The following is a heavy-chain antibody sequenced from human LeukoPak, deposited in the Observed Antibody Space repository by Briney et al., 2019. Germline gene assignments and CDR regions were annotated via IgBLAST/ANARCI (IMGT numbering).Heavy chain of an antibody. CDR1: GFTVSSNY. D-gene: IGHD1-26*01. CDR2: IYSGGST. CDR3: ARGLNSPKVGAPWYYFDY. J-gene: IGHJ4*02. Sequence: GGSLRLSCAASGFTVSSNYMSWVRQAPGKGLEWVSVIYSGGSTYYADSVKGRFTISRDNSKNTLYLQMNSLRAEDTAVYYCARGLNSPKVGAPWYYFDYWGQGTLVAVSS. V-gene: IGHV3-53*01.